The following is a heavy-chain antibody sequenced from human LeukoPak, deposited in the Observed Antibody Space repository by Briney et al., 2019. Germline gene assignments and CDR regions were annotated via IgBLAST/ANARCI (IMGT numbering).Heavy chain of an antibody. Sequence: SQTLSLTCNVSVGSISSGTHYWTWIRQPVGKGLEWLGRVFTSGSPTYNSSLKSRLTISMDKSKNQFSLKLTSVTAADTAVYYCARDCDILRRAFDIWGQGTMVTVSS. D-gene: IGHD3-9*01. CDR3: ARDCDILRRAFDI. V-gene: IGHV4-61*02. J-gene: IGHJ3*02. CDR1: VGSISSGTHY. CDR2: VFTSGSP.